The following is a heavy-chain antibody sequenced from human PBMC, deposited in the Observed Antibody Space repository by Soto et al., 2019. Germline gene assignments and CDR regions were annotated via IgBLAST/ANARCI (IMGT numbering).Heavy chain of an antibody. CDR1: GYTFTSYY. CDR2: INPSGGST. CDR3: ARDLSPDPYDTGAFDI. Sequence: ASVKVSCKASGYTFTSYYMHWVRQAPGQGLEWMGIINPSGGSTSYAQKFQGRVTMTRDTSTSTVYMELSSLRSEDTAVYYCARDLSPDPYDTGAFDIWGQGTMVTVSS. J-gene: IGHJ3*02. V-gene: IGHV1-46*01. D-gene: IGHD3-22*01.